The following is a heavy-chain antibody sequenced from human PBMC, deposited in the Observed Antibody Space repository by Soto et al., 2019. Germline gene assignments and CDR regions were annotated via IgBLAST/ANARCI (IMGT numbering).Heavy chain of an antibody. CDR3: ARARGYCSSTSCYTTLPFDY. J-gene: IGHJ4*02. V-gene: IGHV4-30-2*01. CDR2: IYHSGST. CDR1: GGSISSGGYS. D-gene: IGHD2-2*02. Sequence: QLQLQESGPGLVKPSQTLSLTCAVSGGSISSGGYSWSWIRQPPGKGLEWIGYIYHSGSTYYNPSLKSRVTISVDRSKNQFSLKLSSVTAADTAVYYCARARGYCSSTSCYTTLPFDYWGQGTLVTVSS.